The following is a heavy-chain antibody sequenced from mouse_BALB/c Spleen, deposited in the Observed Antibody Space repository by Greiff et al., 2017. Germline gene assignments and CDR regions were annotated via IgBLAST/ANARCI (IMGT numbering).Heavy chain of an antibody. V-gene: IGHV1S81*02. J-gene: IGHJ3*01. CDR2: INPSNGGT. CDR3: TRGGYGYGAY. CDR1: GYTFTSYY. D-gene: IGHD1-2*01. Sequence: QVQLQQSGAELVKPGASVKLSCKASGYTFTSYYMYWVKQRPGQGLEWIGEINPSNGGTNFNEKFKSKATLTVDKSSSTAYMQLSSLTSEDSAVYYCTRGGYGYGAYWGQGTLVTVSA.